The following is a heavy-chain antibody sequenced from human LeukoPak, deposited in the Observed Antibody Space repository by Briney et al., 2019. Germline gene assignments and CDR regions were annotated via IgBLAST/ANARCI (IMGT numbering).Heavy chain of an antibody. CDR1: GYTFTGYY. CDR2: INSKSGGT. Sequence: ASVKVSCKASGYTFTGYYMHWVRQAPGQGLEWMGWINSKSGGTNYAQKFQGRVTMTRDTSISTAYMELSRLRSDDTAVYYCAREAAAAGENYFDYWGQGTLVTVSS. D-gene: IGHD6-13*01. J-gene: IGHJ4*02. CDR3: AREAAAAGENYFDY. V-gene: IGHV1-2*02.